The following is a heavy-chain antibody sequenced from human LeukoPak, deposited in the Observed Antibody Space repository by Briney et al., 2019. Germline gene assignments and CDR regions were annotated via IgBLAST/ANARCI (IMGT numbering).Heavy chain of an antibody. D-gene: IGHD1-20*01. Sequence: GGSLRLSCAASGFTFTSYGMHWVRQAPGKGLEWVAVIWYDGSHIFYADSVKGRFTISRDNSKNTLYLQMNSLRAEDTAVYYCAEDLVNWNYAYYGMDVWGQGTTVTVSS. V-gene: IGHV3-30*02. CDR1: GFTFTSYG. CDR3: AEDLVNWNYAYYGMDV. CDR2: IWYDGSHI. J-gene: IGHJ6*02.